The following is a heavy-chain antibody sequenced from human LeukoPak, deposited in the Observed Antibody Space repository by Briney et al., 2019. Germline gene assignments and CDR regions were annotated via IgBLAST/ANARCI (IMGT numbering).Heavy chain of an antibody. D-gene: IGHD2-21*01. J-gene: IGHJ4*02. CDR1: GFTFSSYT. Sequence: GGSLRLSCTGSGFTFSSYTLHWVRQAPGKELDWVSSISSGGTFLFYADSVTGRFTISRDNAGKFLYLQMDSLRAEDTAVYYCATLGCAGENCPRAGRALGGYWGQGTLVTVSS. V-gene: IGHV3-21*01. CDR2: ISSGGTFL. CDR3: ATLGCAGENCPRAGRALGGY.